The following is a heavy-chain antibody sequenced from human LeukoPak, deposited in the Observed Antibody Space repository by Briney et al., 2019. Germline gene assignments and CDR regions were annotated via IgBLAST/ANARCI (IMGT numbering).Heavy chain of an antibody. Sequence: GGSLRLSCAASGFTFSSYGMHWVRQAPGKGLEWVVFIRYDGSNKYYADSVKGRFTISRDNAKSSLYLQMNSLRAEDTAVYYCARAGLMVRGVYNWFDPWGQGTLVTVSS. CDR2: IRYDGSNK. V-gene: IGHV3-30*02. CDR3: ARAGLMVRGVYNWFDP. D-gene: IGHD3-10*01. J-gene: IGHJ5*02. CDR1: GFTFSSYG.